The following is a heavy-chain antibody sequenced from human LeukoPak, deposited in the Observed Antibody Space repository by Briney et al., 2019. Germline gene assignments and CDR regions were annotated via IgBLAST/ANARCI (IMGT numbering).Heavy chain of an antibody. CDR3: ARAGGSVGWYGTIDS. CDR2: LYTSGST. D-gene: IGHD6-19*01. Sequence: SETLSLTCTVSGGSISRGSYYWTWIRQPAGKGLGWIGHLYTSGSTTYNPSLQSRVTISADTSKNQFSLRLTSVTAADTAVYYCARAGGSVGWYGTIDSWGQGMLVTVSS. V-gene: IGHV4-61*09. CDR1: GGSISRGSYY. J-gene: IGHJ4*02.